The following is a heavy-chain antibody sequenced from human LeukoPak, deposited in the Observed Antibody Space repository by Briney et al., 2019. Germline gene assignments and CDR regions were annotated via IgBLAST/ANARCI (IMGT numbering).Heavy chain of an antibody. Sequence: GASVKVSCKASGYTFTSYDINWVRQATGQGLEWMGWMNPNSGNTGYAQKFQGRVTMTRNISISTAYMELSSLRSEDTAVYYCASPSVSSSPYYFDYWGQGTLVTVSS. J-gene: IGHJ4*02. V-gene: IGHV1-8*01. CDR3: ASPSVSSSPYYFDY. CDR2: MNPNSGNT. D-gene: IGHD6-13*01. CDR1: GYTFTSYD.